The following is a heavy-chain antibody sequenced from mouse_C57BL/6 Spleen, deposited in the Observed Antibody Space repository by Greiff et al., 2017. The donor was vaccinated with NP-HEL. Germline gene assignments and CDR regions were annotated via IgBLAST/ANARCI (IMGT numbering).Heavy chain of an antibody. V-gene: IGHV1-80*01. CDR2: IYPGDGDT. CDR1: GYAFSSYW. D-gene: IGHD4-1*01. Sequence: VQLQESGAELVKPGASVKISCKASGYAFSSYWMNWVKQRPGKGLEWIGQIYPGDGDTNYNGKFKGKATLTADKSSSTAYMQLSSLTSEDSAVYFCARSSDWPYAMDYWGQGTSVTVSS. J-gene: IGHJ4*01. CDR3: ARSSDWPYAMDY.